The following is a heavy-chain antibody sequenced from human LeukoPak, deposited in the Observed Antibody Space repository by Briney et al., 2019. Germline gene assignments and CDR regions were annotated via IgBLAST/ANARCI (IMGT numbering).Heavy chain of an antibody. CDR1: GYTFTSYG. CDR3: ARGRYSGSSRKDWFDP. CDR2: ISAYNGNT. V-gene: IGHV1-18*01. J-gene: IGHJ5*02. Sequence: ASVKVSCKASGYTFTSYGISWVRQAPGQGLEWMGWISAYNGNTNYAQKLQGRVTMTTDTSTSTAYMELRSLRSDDTAVYYCARGRYSGSSRKDWFDPWGQGTLVTVSS. D-gene: IGHD1-26*01.